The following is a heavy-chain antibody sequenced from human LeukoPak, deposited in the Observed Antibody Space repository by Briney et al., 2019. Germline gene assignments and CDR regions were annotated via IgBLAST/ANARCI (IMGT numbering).Heavy chain of an antibody. D-gene: IGHD2-15*01. Sequence: ASVKVSCKASGYSLTSYGFTWVRQAPGQGLEWLGWISAKNNYTSYSQRVQDRVTMTTDTSTRTAYMELRSLRSDDTAVYYCATLRRGYCSGGSCSTWGFVDWGQGTLVTVSS. V-gene: IGHV1-18*01. J-gene: IGHJ4*02. CDR2: ISAKNNYT. CDR1: GYSLTSYG. CDR3: ATLRRGYCSGGSCSTWGFVD.